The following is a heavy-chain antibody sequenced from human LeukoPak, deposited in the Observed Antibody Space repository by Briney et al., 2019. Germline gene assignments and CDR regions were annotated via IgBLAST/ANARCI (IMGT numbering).Heavy chain of an antibody. J-gene: IGHJ3*02. Sequence: ASVKVSCKVSGGTFSNYPISWVRQAPGQGLEWMGGIIPMFGTTTYAQKFQGRVTFTADEATSTAFMELSSLRSEDTATYYCARPHLVVVAAGGAFDIWGRGTMVTVSS. CDR1: GGTFSNYP. CDR2: IIPMFGTT. CDR3: ARPHLVVVAAGGAFDI. V-gene: IGHV1-69*13. D-gene: IGHD2-21*02.